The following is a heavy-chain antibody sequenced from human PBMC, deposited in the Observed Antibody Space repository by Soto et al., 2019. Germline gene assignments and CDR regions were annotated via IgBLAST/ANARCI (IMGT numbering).Heavy chain of an antibody. CDR1: GFTFSSYG. CDR3: AKDSPRIAARPYYFDY. V-gene: IGHV3-30*18. CDR2: ISYDGSNK. J-gene: IGHJ4*02. Sequence: GGSLRLSCAASGFTFSSYGMHWVRQAPGKGLEWVAVISYDGSNKYYADSVKGRFTISRDNSKNTLYLQMNSLRAEDTAVYYCAKDSPRIAARPYYFDYWGQGTLVTVSS. D-gene: IGHD6-6*01.